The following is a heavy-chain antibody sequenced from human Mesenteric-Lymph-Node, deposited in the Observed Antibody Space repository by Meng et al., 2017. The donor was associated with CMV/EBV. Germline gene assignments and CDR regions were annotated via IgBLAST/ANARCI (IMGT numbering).Heavy chain of an antibody. D-gene: IGHD2-15*01. CDR1: GFTVSSNY. V-gene: IGHV3-66*04. Sequence: GESLKISCAASGFTVSSNYMSWVRQAPGKGLEWVSVIYSGGSTYYADSVKGRFTISRDNSKNTLYLQMNSLRVDDSAVYYCARHAPPEDYWGQGTLVTVSS. CDR2: IYSGGST. J-gene: IGHJ4*02. CDR3: ARHAPPEDY.